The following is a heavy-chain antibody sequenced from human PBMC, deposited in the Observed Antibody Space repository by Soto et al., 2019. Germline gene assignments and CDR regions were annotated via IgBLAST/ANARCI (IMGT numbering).Heavy chain of an antibody. CDR3: ARDASGPFDY. J-gene: IGHJ4*02. Sequence: LRLSCSVAGFTVSDSMSWVRQAPGKGLECVSFIHIDGSTHYTDPVRGRFTISRDNSKNTLYLQMDRLRVDDTAVYFCARDASGPFDYWGQGTLVTVSS. CDR2: IHIDGST. CDR1: GFTVSDS. D-gene: IGHD6-19*01. V-gene: IGHV3-53*01.